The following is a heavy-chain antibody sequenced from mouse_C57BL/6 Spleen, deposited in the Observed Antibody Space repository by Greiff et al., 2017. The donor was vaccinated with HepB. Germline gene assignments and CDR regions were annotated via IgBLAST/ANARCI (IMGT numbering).Heavy chain of an antibody. CDR3: TTYSNYQRSYAMDY. D-gene: IGHD2-5*01. Sequence: EVQLQESGAELVRPGASVKLSCTASGFNIKDDYMHWVKQRPEQGLEWIGWIDPENGDTEYASKFQGKATITADTSSNTAYLQLSSLTSEDTAVYYCTTYSNYQRSYAMDYWGQGTSVTVSS. V-gene: IGHV14-4*01. CDR1: GFNIKDDY. J-gene: IGHJ4*01. CDR2: IDPENGDT.